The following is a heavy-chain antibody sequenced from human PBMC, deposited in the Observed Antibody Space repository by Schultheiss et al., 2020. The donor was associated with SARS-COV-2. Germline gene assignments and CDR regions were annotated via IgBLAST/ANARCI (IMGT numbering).Heavy chain of an antibody. J-gene: IGHJ6*02. CDR1: GFTFSSYW. CDR3: ARDVGETWIQLWKPYYYGMDV. V-gene: IGHV3-7*01. CDR2: IKQDGSEK. D-gene: IGHD5-18*01. Sequence: GGSLRLSCAASGFTFSSYWMSWVRQAPGKGLEWVANIKQDGSEKYYVDSVKGRFTISRDNAKNSLYLQMNSLRAEDTAVYYCARDVGETWIQLWKPYYYGMDVWGQGTTVTVSS.